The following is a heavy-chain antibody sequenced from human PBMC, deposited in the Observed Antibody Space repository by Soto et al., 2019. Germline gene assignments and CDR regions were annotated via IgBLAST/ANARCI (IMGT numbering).Heavy chain of an antibody. CDR3: YGMDV. V-gene: IGHV3-30-3*01. CDR1: GFTFSSSA. J-gene: IGHJ6*02. CDR2: ISYDGNNK. Sequence: QVQLVESGGGVVQPGRSLRLSCAASGFTFSSSAMHWVRQAPGKGLEWVAIISYDGNNKYYADSVKGRFTISRDNSKNKLFLQMNSLRADDTAVYYCYGMDVWGQGTTVTVSS.